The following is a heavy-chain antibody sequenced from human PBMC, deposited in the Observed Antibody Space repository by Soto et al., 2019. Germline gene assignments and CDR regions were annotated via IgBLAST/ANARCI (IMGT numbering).Heavy chain of an antibody. V-gene: IGHV3-64*01. CDR1: GFTFSSYG. J-gene: IGHJ6*03. D-gene: IGHD3-3*01. CDR3: ARTDWSGYYNYYYYMDV. Sequence: GSLRLSCAASGFTFSSYGMHWVRQAPGKGLEYVSGISGNGGSTYYANSVKGRFTISRDNSKNTLYLQMGSLRAEDMAVYYCARTDWSGYYNYYYYMDVWGKGTTVTVSS. CDR2: ISGNGGST.